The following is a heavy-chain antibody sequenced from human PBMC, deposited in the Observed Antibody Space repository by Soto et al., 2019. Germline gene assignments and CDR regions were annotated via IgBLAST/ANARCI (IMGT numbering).Heavy chain of an antibody. CDR3: ARHGSSWINWFDP. Sequence: GESLKISCMGSGYSFTSYWIGWVRQMPGKGLEWMGIIYPDDSDTRYSPSFQGQVTISADKSISTAYLQWSSLKASDTAMYYCARHGSSWINWFDPWGQGTLVTVSS. CDR2: IYPDDSDT. J-gene: IGHJ5*02. D-gene: IGHD6-13*01. V-gene: IGHV5-51*01. CDR1: GYSFTSYW.